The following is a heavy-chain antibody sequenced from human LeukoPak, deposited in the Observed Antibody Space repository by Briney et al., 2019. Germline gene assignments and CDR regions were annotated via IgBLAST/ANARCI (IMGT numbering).Heavy chain of an antibody. V-gene: IGHV3-11*04. CDR1: GFSFSDYY. D-gene: IGHD4-23*01. CDR3: ARDSGHGGNSGYFDG. Sequence: PGGSLRLSCAASGFSFSDYYMTWIRQAPGKGLEWVSYISGRATTIYHADSVKGRFTISRDNAQNSLYLQMNSLRAEDTAVYYCARDSGHGGNSGYFDGWGQGTLVTVSS. J-gene: IGHJ4*02. CDR2: ISGRATTI.